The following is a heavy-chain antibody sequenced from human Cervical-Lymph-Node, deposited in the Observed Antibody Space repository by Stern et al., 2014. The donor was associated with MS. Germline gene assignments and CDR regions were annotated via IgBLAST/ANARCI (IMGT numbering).Heavy chain of an antibody. D-gene: IGHD3-10*01. CDR2: IIPIIGTA. J-gene: IGHJ3*02. V-gene: IGHV1-69*01. CDR3: ARDQRHYGSGHFAFDI. Sequence: MQLVESGAEVKKPGSSVRVSCKASGGTFSSYAFSWVRQAPGQGLEWMGGIIPIIGTANYAQKYQGRVTITADDSINTVYMEVSSLRSEDTAVFYCARDQRHYGSGHFAFDIWGQGTMVTVSS. CDR1: GGTFSSYA.